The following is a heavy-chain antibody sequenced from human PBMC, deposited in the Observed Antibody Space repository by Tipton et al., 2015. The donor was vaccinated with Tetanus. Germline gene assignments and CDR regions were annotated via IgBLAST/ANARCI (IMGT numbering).Heavy chain of an antibody. CDR2: INHSGST. D-gene: IGHD1-7*01. CDR1: GGSFSGYY. J-gene: IGHJ5*02. CDR3: ARDRYNWNYVAWFDP. V-gene: IGHV4-34*01. Sequence: TLSLTCAVYGGSFSGYYWSWIRQPPGKGLEWIGEINHSGSTNYNPSLKSRVTISVDTSKNQFSLKLSSVTAADTAVYYCARDRYNWNYVAWFDPWGQGTLVTVSS.